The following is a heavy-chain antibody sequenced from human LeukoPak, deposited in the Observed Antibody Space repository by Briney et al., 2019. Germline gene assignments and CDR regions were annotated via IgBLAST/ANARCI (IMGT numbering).Heavy chain of an antibody. CDR3: ARDGNGDYWDY. V-gene: IGHV3-30-3*01. CDR2: ISYDGSNK. D-gene: IGHD4-17*01. J-gene: IGHJ4*02. CDR1: GFTFSSYA. Sequence: GGSLRLSCAASGFTFSSYAMHWVRQAPGKGLEWVAVISYDGSNKYYADSVKGRFTISRDNSKNTLYLQMNSLRAEDTAVYYCARDGNGDYWDYWGQGTLVTVSS.